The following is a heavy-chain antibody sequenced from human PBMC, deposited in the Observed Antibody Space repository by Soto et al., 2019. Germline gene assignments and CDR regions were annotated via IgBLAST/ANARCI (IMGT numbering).Heavy chain of an antibody. CDR2: IYYSGST. CDR3: AREAGYSYGYGTK. J-gene: IGHJ4*02. D-gene: IGHD5-18*01. Sequence: QVQLQESGPGLVKPSQTLSLTCTVSGGSISSGGYYWSWIRQHPGKGLEWIGYIYYSGSTYYNPSLKSRVXXSXDXXKNQFSLKLSSVTAADTAVYYCAREAGYSYGYGTKWGQGTLVTVSS. CDR1: GGSISSGGYY. V-gene: IGHV4-31*03.